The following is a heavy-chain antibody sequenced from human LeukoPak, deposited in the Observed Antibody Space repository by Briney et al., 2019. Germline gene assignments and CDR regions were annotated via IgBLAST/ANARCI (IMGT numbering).Heavy chain of an antibody. J-gene: IGHJ4*02. D-gene: IGHD2-2*01. CDR2: INPSGGST. CDR3: ARVGGYCSSTSCYDY. CDR1: GFTFSSYG. Sequence: GGSLRLSCAASGFTFSSYGMHWVRQAPGQGLEWMGIINPSGGSTSYAQKFQGRVTMTRDTSTSTVYMELSSLRSEDTAVYYCARVGGYCSSTSCYDYWGQGTLVTVSS. V-gene: IGHV1-46*01.